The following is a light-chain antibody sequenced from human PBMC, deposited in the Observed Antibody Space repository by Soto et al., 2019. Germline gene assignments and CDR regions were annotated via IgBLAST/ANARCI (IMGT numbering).Light chain of an antibody. Sequence: QSVLTQPPSASGTPGQRVTISCSGSFSNIGSYNVNWYQQLPGTAPKLLIYSNNQRPSGVPDRFSGSKSGTSASLAISGLQSEDEADYYCAAWDDSLNGYWVFGGGTKLTVL. CDR3: AAWDDSLNGYWV. J-gene: IGLJ3*02. V-gene: IGLV1-44*01. CDR2: SNN. CDR1: FSNIGSYN.